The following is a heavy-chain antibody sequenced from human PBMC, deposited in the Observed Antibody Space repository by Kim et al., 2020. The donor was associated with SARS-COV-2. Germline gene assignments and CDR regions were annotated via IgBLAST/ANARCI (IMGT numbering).Heavy chain of an antibody. V-gene: IGHV1-2*02. J-gene: IGHJ6*02. CDR3: ARGGRDGYNYCMDV. D-gene: IGHD2-21*02. CDR1: GYTFTGYY. Sequence: ASVKVSCEASGYTFTGYYMHWVRQAPGQGLEWMGWINPSAGGTNYAQKFLGRVTMTRDTSISTAYMELSRLRSDDTAVYYCARGGRDGYNYCMDVWGQGTTVTVSS. CDR2: INPSAGGT.